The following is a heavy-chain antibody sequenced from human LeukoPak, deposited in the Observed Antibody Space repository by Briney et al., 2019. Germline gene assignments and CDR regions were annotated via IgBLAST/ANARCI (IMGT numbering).Heavy chain of an antibody. D-gene: IGHD3-10*01. V-gene: IGHV3-30*02. CDR1: GFTFSSYG. CDR3: AKGPEELWCGELGGYFDY. CDR2: IRYDGSNK. J-gene: IGHJ4*02. Sequence: PGGSLRLSCAASGFTFSSYGMHWVRQAPGKGLEWVAFIRYDGSNKYYADSVKGRFTISRDNSKNTLYLQMNSLRAEDTAVYYCAKGPEELWCGELGGYFDYWGQGTLVTVSS.